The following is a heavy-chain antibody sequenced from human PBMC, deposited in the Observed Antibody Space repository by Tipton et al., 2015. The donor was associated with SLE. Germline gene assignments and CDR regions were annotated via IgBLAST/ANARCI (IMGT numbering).Heavy chain of an antibody. Sequence: TLSLTCTVSGGSISSYYWSWIRQPPGKGLEWIGYIYSSGNTNYNPSLKSRVTISLHTSKNQFSLQLNSVTATDTAVYYCARPSTSWSYDAFDIWGQGTMVTVSS. D-gene: IGHD6-13*01. V-gene: IGHV4-59*08. J-gene: IGHJ3*02. CDR3: ARPSTSWSYDAFDI. CDR2: IYSSGNT. CDR1: GGSISSYY.